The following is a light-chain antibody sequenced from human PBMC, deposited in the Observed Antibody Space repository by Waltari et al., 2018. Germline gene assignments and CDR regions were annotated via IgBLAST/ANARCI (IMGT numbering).Light chain of an antibody. CDR3: QQLNSYPST. Sequence: TCRPSQGISTYLSWYQEKPGKAAKPMIYAASTLQSGVPPTFSGSGSGTEFTLTISSLQPEDFATYDCQQLNSYPSTFGQGTRLEMK. CDR1: QGISTY. CDR2: AAS. V-gene: IGKV1-9*01. J-gene: IGKJ5*01.